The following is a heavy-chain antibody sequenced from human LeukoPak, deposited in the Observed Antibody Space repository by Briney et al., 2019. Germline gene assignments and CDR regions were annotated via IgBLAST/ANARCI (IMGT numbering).Heavy chain of an antibody. D-gene: IGHD6-19*01. CDR1: GGSISSYY. CDR2: IYYSGST. CDR3: AREAGLGAFDI. V-gene: IGHV4-59*01. Sequence: SETLFLTCTVSGGSISSYYWSWIRQPPGKGLEWIGYIYYSGSTNYNPSLKSRVTISVDTSKNQFSLKLSSVTAADTAVYYCAREAGLGAFDIWGQGTMVTVSS. J-gene: IGHJ3*02.